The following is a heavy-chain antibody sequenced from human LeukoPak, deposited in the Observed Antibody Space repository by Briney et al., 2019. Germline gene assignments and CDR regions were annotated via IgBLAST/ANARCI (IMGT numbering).Heavy chain of an antibody. V-gene: IGHV1-18*01. CDR1: GYTFTSYG. CDR3: ARERENSGYSYPLLQIVDP. J-gene: IGHJ5*02. D-gene: IGHD5-18*01. CDR2: ISAYNGNT. Sequence: GASVKVSCTASGYTFTSYGISWVRQAPGQGLEWMGWISAYNGNTNYAQKLQGKVTMTTDTSTSTAYMELRSLRSDDTAVYYCARERENSGYSYPLLQIVDPWGQGTLVTVSS.